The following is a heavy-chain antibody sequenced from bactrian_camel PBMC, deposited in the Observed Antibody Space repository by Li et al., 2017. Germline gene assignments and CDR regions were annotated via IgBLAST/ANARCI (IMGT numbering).Heavy chain of an antibody. D-gene: IGHD6*01. Sequence: HVQLVESGGGSVKAGGSLRLSCEISGYYFSSYCLAWFRQPPGKEREGVAGIDSDGTAWYADSVKGRFSISRDIAKKSLYLEMDSLAPEDTALYYCAAPLQLPCTVVTRRTNIPRDYWGQGTQVTVS. CDR2: IDSDGTA. CDR3: AAPLQLPCTVVTRRTNIPRDY. CDR1: GYYFSSYC. J-gene: IGHJ4*01. V-gene: IGHV3S6*01.